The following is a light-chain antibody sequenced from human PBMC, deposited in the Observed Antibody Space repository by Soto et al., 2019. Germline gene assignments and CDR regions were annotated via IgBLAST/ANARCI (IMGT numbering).Light chain of an antibody. CDR3: QQSGNPPLT. V-gene: IGKV3-20*01. J-gene: IGKJ4*01. Sequence: EVVLTQSPGTLSLSPGETATLSCRASQNVASGYLAWYQVTPGQAPRLLIFDASSRATGIPDRFSGSRSGTGFTLTISRLVPEDSAVYYCQQSGNPPLTFGGGTKVEIK. CDR1: QNVASGY. CDR2: DAS.